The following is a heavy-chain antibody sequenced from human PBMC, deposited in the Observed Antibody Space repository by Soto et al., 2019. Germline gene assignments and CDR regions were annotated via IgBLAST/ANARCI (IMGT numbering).Heavy chain of an antibody. Sequence: ASVKVSCKASGYTFTGYPIHWVRQAPGQGLEWMGWINTGNGDTKYSQKFQGRVTITRDTSASTAYMEVSRLTSEDTAVYYCARDWARAEDVWGQGTTVTVSS. D-gene: IGHD7-27*01. CDR2: INTGNGDT. CDR3: ARDWARAEDV. V-gene: IGHV1-3*04. J-gene: IGHJ6*02. CDR1: GYTFTGYP.